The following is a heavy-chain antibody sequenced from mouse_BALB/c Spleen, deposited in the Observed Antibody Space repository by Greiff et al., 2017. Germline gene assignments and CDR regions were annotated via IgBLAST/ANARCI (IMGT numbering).Heavy chain of an antibody. V-gene: IGHV2-9-2*01. CDR2: IWTGGGT. J-gene: IGHJ3*01. CDR3: VRGSTMITTFAY. CDR1: GFSLTSYD. Sequence: QVQLKESGPGLVAPSQSLSITCTVSGFSLTSYDISWIRQPPGKGLEWLGVIWTGGGTNYNSAFMSRLSISKDNSKSQVFLKMNSLQTDDTAIYYCVRGSTMITTFAYWGQGTLVTVSA. D-gene: IGHD2-4*01.